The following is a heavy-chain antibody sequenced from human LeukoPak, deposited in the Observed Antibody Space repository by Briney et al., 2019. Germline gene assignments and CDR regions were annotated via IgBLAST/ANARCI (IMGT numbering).Heavy chain of an antibody. D-gene: IGHD3-16*01. CDR1: GGSFSGYY. CDR3: ARMGRYYYYYMDV. J-gene: IGHJ6*03. CDR2: INHSGSS. Sequence: SETLSLTCAVYGGSFSGYYWSWIRQPPGKGLEWIGEINHSGSSNYNPSLKSRVTISVDTSKNQLSLKLSSVTAADTAVYYCARMGRYYYYYMDVWGKGTTVTVSS. V-gene: IGHV4-34*01.